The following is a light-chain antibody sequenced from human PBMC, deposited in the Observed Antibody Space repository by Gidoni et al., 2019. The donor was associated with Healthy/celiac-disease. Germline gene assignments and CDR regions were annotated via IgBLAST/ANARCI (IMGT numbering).Light chain of an antibody. V-gene: IGLV3-19*01. CDR3: NSRDSSGNHLVV. CDR1: SLRSYY. CDR2: GKN. Sequence: SSDLTQAPAGSVALGPTVRITCQGDSLRSYYASWYQQKPGQAPVLVIYGKNNRPSGIPDRFSGASSGNTASLTITGAQAEDEADYYCNSRDSSGNHLVVFGGGTKLTVL. J-gene: IGLJ2*01.